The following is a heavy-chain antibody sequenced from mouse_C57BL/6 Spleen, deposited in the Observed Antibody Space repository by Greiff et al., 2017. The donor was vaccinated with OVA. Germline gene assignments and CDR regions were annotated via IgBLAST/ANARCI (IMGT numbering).Heavy chain of an antibody. Sequence: QVQLKESGPGLVAPSQSLSITCTVSGFSLTSYAISWVRQPPGKGLEWLGVIWTGGGTTYNSALNSRLSISKDNSKSQVFLKMNSLQTDDTARYYCARRSSGYPAMDYWGQGTSVTVSS. V-gene: IGHV2-9-1*01. CDR2: IWTGGGT. CDR1: GFSLTSYA. CDR3: ARRSSGYPAMDY. J-gene: IGHJ4*01. D-gene: IGHD3-2*02.